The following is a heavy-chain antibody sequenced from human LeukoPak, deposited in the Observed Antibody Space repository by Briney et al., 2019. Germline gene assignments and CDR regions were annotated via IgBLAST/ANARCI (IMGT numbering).Heavy chain of an antibody. Sequence: GGSLRLSCAASGFTFSSYWMSWVRQAPGKGLEWVANIKQDGSEKYYVDSVKGRFTISRDNAKNSLYLQMNSLRAEDTAVYYCARGGGMRSWYYFDYWGQGTLVTVSS. CDR2: IKQDGSEK. D-gene: IGHD6-13*01. CDR3: ARGGGMRSWYYFDY. CDR1: GFTFSSYW. J-gene: IGHJ4*02. V-gene: IGHV3-7*04.